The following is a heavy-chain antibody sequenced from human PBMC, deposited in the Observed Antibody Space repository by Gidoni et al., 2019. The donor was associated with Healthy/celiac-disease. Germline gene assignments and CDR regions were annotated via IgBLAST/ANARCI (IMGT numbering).Heavy chain of an antibody. CDR2: IKQDGSEK. J-gene: IGHJ4*02. D-gene: IGHD3-10*01. CDR3: AKPNYYGSGSYHY. V-gene: IGHV3-7*01. CDR1: GSTFSSYW. Sequence: EVQLVESGGGLVQPGGPLRPPCAASGSTFSSYWMSWVRQAPGKGLEWVANIKQDGSEKYYVDSVKGRFTISRDNAKNSLYLQMNSLRAEDTAVYYCAKPNYYGSGSYHYWGQGTLVTVSS.